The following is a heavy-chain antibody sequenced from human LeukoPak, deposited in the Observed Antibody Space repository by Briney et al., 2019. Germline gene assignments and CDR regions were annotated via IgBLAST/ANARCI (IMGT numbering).Heavy chain of an antibody. V-gene: IGHV1-18*01. D-gene: IGHD3-16*02. CDR1: GYTFTSHG. CDR2: ISAFNGET. Sequence: ASVKVSCKTYGYTFTSHGISWVRQAPGQGLEWMGWISAFNGETHYAQNLQGRVTMTTDTSPSTAYMELRSLRPDDTAVYYCARDPSNTSGRYTYFDYWGQGTLVTVSS. J-gene: IGHJ4*02. CDR3: ARDPSNTSGRYTYFDY.